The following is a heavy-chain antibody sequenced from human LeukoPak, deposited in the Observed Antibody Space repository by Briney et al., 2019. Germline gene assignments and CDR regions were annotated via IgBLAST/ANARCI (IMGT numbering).Heavy chain of an antibody. CDR2: ISAYNGNT. J-gene: IGHJ4*02. V-gene: IGHV1-18*01. D-gene: IGHD3-9*01. Sequence: GASVKVSCKASGYTFTSYGISWVRQAPGQGLEWMGWISAYNGNTNYAQKLQGRVTMTTDTSTSTAYMELRSLRSDDPAVYYCARGAGRYFDWLLPPFDYWGQGTLVTVSS. CDR3: ARGAGRYFDWLLPPFDY. CDR1: GYTFTSYG.